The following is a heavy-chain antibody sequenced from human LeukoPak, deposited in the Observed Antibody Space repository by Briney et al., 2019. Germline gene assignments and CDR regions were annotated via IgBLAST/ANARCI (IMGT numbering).Heavy chain of an antibody. CDR2: IRYDGSNE. V-gene: IGHV3-30*02. J-gene: IGHJ4*02. CDR3: ARDFKWLRHFDY. CDR1: GFTFSSYG. Sequence: HSGGSLRLSCAASGFTFSSYGMHWVRQAPGKGLEWVAFIRYDGSNEYYADSVKGRFTISRDNSKNTLYLQMNSLRAEDTAVYYCARDFKWLRHFDYWGQGTLVTVSS. D-gene: IGHD5-12*01.